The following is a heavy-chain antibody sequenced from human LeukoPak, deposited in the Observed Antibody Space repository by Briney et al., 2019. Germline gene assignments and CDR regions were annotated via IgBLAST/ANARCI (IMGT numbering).Heavy chain of an antibody. J-gene: IGHJ5*02. Sequence: GESLQISCKGSGYSFTSYWIAWVRQMPGKGLEWMGIIYPGDSDTRYSPSFQGQVTISADKSISTAYLQWSSLKASDTAMYYCARTQYYYASGAFDPWGQGTLVTVSS. CDR1: GYSFTSYW. V-gene: IGHV5-51*01. CDR3: ARTQYYYASGAFDP. D-gene: IGHD3-10*01. CDR2: IYPGDSDT.